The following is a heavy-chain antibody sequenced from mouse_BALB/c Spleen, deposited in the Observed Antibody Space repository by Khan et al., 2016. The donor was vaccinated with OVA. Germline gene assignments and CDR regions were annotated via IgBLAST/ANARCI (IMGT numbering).Heavy chain of an antibody. CDR2: ISSGGDYT. CDR1: GFSFSSYT. D-gene: IGHD1-3*01. Sequence: EVQLVESGGDPVKPGGSLKLSCAASGFSFSSYTMSWVRQTPDKRLEWVAIISSGGDYTYYPDILKGRFTISRDNSNNTLYLQMSSLRSEDTAMYYCASDLSGSFAYWGQGTLVTVSA. J-gene: IGHJ3*01. V-gene: IGHV5-6*01. CDR3: ASDLSGSFAY.